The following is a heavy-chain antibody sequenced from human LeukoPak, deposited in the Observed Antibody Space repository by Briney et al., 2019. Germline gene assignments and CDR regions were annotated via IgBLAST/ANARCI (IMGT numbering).Heavy chain of an antibody. Sequence: ASVKVSCKASGYTFTGYYMHWVRQAPGQGLEWMGWIIPNSGGTNYAQKFQGGVTMTRDTSISTAYMDLSRLRSDDTAVYYCARAIVGADGDYFDYWGQGTLVTVSS. D-gene: IGHD1-26*01. CDR1: GYTFTGYY. V-gene: IGHV1-2*02. CDR3: ARAIVGADGDYFDY. CDR2: IIPNSGGT. J-gene: IGHJ4*02.